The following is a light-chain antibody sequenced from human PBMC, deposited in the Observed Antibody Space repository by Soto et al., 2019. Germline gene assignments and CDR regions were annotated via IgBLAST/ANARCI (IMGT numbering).Light chain of an antibody. CDR2: DAS. V-gene: IGKV3D-11*02. CDR3: QQRSNGFT. Sequence: EIVLTQSPATLSLSPGERATLSCRASQSVSSYLVWYQQKPGQAPSLLIYDASKRDTGVPARFSGSGAGTDFSLTISSLEPEDFAYYYCQQRSNGFTFGGGTKVEI. J-gene: IGKJ4*01. CDR1: QSVSSY.